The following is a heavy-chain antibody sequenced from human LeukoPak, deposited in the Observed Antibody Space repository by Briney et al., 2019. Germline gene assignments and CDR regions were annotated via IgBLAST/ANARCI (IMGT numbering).Heavy chain of an antibody. CDR1: GGSVSSGGYY. V-gene: IGHV4-31*03. J-gene: IGHJ4*02. CDR2: IYYSGST. D-gene: IGHD5-12*01. CDR3: ARVKVATITVDY. Sequence: SETLSLTCTVSGGSVSSGGYYWIWIRQHPGKGLEWIGYIYYSGSTYYNPSLKSRVTISVDTSKNQFSLKLSSVTAADTAVYYCARVKVATITVDYWGQGTLVTVSS.